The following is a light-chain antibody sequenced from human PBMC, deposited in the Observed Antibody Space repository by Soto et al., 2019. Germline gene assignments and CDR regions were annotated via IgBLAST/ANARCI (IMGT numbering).Light chain of an antibody. J-gene: IGKJ4*01. Sequence: EIVLTQAPGALSLSPGERATLSCRASQSVSSSCLAWYQQKPGQAPRLLIYGASSRATGIPDRFSGSGSGTDFTLTISRLEPEDFAVYYCPQYGSSRLTFGGGTKLDIK. CDR2: GAS. V-gene: IGKV3-20*01. CDR1: QSVSSSC. CDR3: PQYGSSRLT.